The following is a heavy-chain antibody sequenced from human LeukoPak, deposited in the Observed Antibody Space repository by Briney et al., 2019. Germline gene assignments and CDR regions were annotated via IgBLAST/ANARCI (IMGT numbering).Heavy chain of an antibody. D-gene: IGHD3/OR15-3a*01. J-gene: IGHJ6*03. Sequence: SETLFLTCAVSGGSISSSNWWSWVRQPPGKGLEWIGEIYHSGSTNYNPSLKSRVTISVDKSKNQFSLKLSSVTAADTAVYYCARVARDWTVKASAYYHYMDVWGKGTTVTVSS. CDR2: IYHSGST. V-gene: IGHV4-4*02. CDR3: ARVARDWTVKASAYYHYMDV. CDR1: GGSISSSNW.